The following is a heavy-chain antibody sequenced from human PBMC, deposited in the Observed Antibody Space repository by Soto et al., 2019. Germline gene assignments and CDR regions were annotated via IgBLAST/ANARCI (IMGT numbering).Heavy chain of an antibody. CDR3: ARHSKKTGDFDYYDGMDV. Sequence: SEKLSLTCSVFGDSMSPYYWSWIRQSPGKGLEWIANIYYRGNTNYNPSLESRVTISIDTSKNQFSLKLNSLTAADTAVYYCARHSKKTGDFDYYDGMDVWGQGTTVT. J-gene: IGHJ6*02. CDR1: GDSMSPYY. V-gene: IGHV4-59*08. D-gene: IGHD7-27*01. CDR2: IYYRGNT.